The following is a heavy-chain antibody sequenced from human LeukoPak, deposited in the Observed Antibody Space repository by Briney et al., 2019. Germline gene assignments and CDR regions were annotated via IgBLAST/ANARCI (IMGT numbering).Heavy chain of an antibody. V-gene: IGHV4-59*08. CDR1: GGSISGYY. CDR2: IYYSGNT. J-gene: IGHJ4*02. Sequence: SETLSLTCIVSGGSISGYYWVWIRQPPGKGLEWIGYIYYSGNTNYNPSLKSRVTISVDTSKNQFSLKLSSVTAADTAVYYCARAKWGETTEVKYKLVDYWGQGTLVTVSS. CDR3: ARAKWGETTEVKYKLVDY. D-gene: IGHD4-23*01.